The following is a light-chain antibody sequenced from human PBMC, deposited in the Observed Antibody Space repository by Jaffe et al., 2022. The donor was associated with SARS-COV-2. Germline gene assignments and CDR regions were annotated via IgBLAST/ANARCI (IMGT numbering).Light chain of an antibody. Sequence: QSVLTQPPSASGTPGQRVTISCSGSGSNIGSNFVYWYQQLPGTAPKLLIYRNNQRPSGAPDRFSASKSGTSASLVISGLRSEDEADYYCAAWDDSPSGYVFGTGTTVTVL. CDR2: RNN. CDR1: GSNIGSNF. V-gene: IGLV1-47*01. CDR3: AAWDDSPSGYV. J-gene: IGLJ1*01.